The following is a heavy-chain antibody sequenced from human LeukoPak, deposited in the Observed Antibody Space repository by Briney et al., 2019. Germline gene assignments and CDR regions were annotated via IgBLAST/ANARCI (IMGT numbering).Heavy chain of an antibody. Sequence: GGTLRLSCATSGFTFSTYWMSWVRQAPGKGLEGVANIKQDGSEKYYVDSVKGRFTISRDNAKNSLYLQMNSLRGEDTAVYYCANGDGFDYWGQGTLVTVSS. V-gene: IGHV3-7*01. CDR2: IKQDGSEK. CDR1: GFTFSTYW. CDR3: ANGDGFDY. D-gene: IGHD5-24*01. J-gene: IGHJ4*02.